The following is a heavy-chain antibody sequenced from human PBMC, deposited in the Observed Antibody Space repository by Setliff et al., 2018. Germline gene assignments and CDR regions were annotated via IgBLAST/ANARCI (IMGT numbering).Heavy chain of an antibody. CDR1: GYSISSGTY. CDR2: ISHSGSA. V-gene: IGHV4-38-2*02. D-gene: IGHD6-13*01. J-gene: IGHJ6*02. CDR3: ARDEGSSYFYGMDV. Sequence: KPSETLSLTCAVSGYSISSGTYWGWIRQPPGKGLEWIGSISHSGSAYYNPSLKSRVTISLDMSKNQFSLKLSSVTAADTAMYYCARDEGSSYFYGMDVWGQGTTVTVSS.